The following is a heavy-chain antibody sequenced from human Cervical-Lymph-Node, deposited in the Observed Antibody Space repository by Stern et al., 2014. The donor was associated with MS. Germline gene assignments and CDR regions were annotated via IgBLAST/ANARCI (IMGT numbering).Heavy chain of an antibody. CDR3: AREAMYFYDSTGYSPFDY. Sequence: VQLVESGPGLVKPSETLSLTCTVSGGSISSSYWSWIRQPPGKGLEWIGYISDSGTTSYNPSLESRVPISLDTSNDQFSLRLSSVTAADTAMYYCAREAMYFYDSTGYSPFDYWGRGTLVTVSS. V-gene: IGHV4-59*01. D-gene: IGHD3-22*01. CDR1: GGSISSSY. CDR2: ISDSGTT. J-gene: IGHJ4*02.